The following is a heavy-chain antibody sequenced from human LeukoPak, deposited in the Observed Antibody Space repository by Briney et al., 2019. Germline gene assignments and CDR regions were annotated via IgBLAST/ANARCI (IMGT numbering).Heavy chain of an antibody. CDR3: AKDIVRVGYYDFWSGYSYYYGMDV. CDR2: ISWNSGSI. V-gene: IGHV3-9*01. CDR1: GFTFNTYT. J-gene: IGHJ6*02. D-gene: IGHD3-3*01. Sequence: GGSLRLSCAASGFTFNTYTMNWVRQAPGKGLEWVSGISWNSGSIGYADSVKGRFTISRDNAKNSLYLQMNSLRAEDTALYYCAKDIVRVGYYDFWSGYSYYYGMDVWGQGTTVTVSS.